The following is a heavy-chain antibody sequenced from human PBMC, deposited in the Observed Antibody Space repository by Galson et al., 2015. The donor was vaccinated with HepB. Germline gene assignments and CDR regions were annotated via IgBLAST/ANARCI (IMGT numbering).Heavy chain of an antibody. D-gene: IGHD3-3*01. Sequence: SVKVSCKASGFTFTSSAVQWVRQARGQRLEWIGWIVVGSGNTNYAQKFQERVTITRDMSTSTAYMELSSLRSEDTAVYYCAAGDRGVTIFGVVIPSYYYGMDVWGQGTTVTVPS. CDR2: IVVGSGNT. V-gene: IGHV1-58*01. J-gene: IGHJ6*02. CDR3: AAGDRGVTIFGVVIPSYYYGMDV. CDR1: GFTFTSSA.